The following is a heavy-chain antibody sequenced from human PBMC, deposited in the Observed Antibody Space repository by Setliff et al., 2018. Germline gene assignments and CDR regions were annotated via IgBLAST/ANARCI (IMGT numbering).Heavy chain of an antibody. J-gene: IGHJ4*02. D-gene: IGHD6-13*01. CDR1: GFTFSSYA. CDR2: ISYDASNE. CDR3: AKEKYSSTWYERKPFDY. V-gene: IGHV3-30*07. Sequence: GGSLRLSCAVSGFTFSSYAMNWVRQAPGKGLEWVAVISYDASNEYYADSVKGRFTISRDNSKNTLYLQMNSLRAEDTAVYYCAKEKYSSTWYERKPFDYWGQGTLVTVSS.